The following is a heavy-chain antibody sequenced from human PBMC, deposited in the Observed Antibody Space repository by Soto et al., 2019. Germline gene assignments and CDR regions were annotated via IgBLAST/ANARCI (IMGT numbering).Heavy chain of an antibody. CDR1: GYTFASYG. V-gene: IGHV1-18*01. CDR2: ISAYNGNT. Sequence: ASVKVSCKASGYTFASYGISWVRQAPGQGLEWMGWISAYNGNTNYAQKLQGRVTMTTDTSTSTAYMELRSLRSDDTAVYYCAIYKPYGDWVLFDCSGQGTLVTVSS. CDR3: AIYKPYGDWVLFDC. J-gene: IGHJ5*01. D-gene: IGHD4-17*01.